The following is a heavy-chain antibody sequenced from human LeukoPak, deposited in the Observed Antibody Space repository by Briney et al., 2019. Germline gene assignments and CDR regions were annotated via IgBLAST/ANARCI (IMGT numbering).Heavy chain of an antibody. Sequence: GRSLRLSCAASGFTFSSYAMHWVRQAPGKGMEWVAVISYDGSNKYYADSVKGRCTISRDNSKNTLYLQMNSLRAEDTAVYYCARDNELSMWGQGTLVTVSS. V-gene: IGHV3-30*04. D-gene: IGHD1-1*01. CDR2: ISYDGSNK. J-gene: IGHJ4*02. CDR3: ARDNELSM. CDR1: GFTFSSYA.